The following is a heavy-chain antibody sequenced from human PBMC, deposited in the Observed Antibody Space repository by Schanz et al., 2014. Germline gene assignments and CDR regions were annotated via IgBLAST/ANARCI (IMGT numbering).Heavy chain of an antibody. CDR1: GYTFTSYA. D-gene: IGHD6-19*01. CDR2: INTNTGNP. J-gene: IGHJ4*02. Sequence: QVQLVQSGSELKKPGASVKVSCKASGYTFTSYAMNWVRQAPGQGLEWVGWINTNTGNPTYAQGFTGRFVFSLDTAVSSAYLQISSLRAEDTAAYYCATETITMAGTFSIWGQGTLVTVSA. V-gene: IGHV7-4-1*02. CDR3: ATETITMAGTFSI.